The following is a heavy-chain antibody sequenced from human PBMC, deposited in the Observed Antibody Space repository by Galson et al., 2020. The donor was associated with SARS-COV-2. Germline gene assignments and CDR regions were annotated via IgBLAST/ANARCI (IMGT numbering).Heavy chain of an antibody. CDR2: LSAGSSYI. D-gene: IGHD2-15*01. J-gene: IGHJ6*02. V-gene: IGHV3-21*01. CDR3: ARVGGMATTPANYFYYGLDV. Sequence: GGSLSLSCAGSGFPFNSNSMNRVRQAPGQELEWDTSLSAGSSYIHYADSVKGRFTISSDNANNSLYIKMNSMRADDTAVYYCARVGGMATTPANYFYYGLDVWGQGTTVTVSS. CDR1: GFPFNSNS.